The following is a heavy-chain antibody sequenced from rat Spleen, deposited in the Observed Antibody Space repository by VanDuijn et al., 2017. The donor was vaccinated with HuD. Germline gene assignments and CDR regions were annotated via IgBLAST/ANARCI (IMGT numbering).Heavy chain of an antibody. D-gene: IGHD1-6*01. CDR2: INSAGST. CDR1: GYSITSSYR. V-gene: IGHV3-3*01. J-gene: IGHJ2*01. Sequence: EVQLQESGPGLVKPSQSLSLTCSVTGYSITSSYRWNWIRKFPGNKLEWMGYINSAGSTNYNPSLKSRISITRDTSKNQFFLQVNSVTTEDTATYYCARFGVYYGEGDYWGQGVMVTVSS. CDR3: ARFGVYYGEGDY.